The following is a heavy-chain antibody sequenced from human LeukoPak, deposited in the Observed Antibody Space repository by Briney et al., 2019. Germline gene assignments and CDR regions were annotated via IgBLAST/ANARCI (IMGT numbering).Heavy chain of an antibody. V-gene: IGHV3-23*01. Sequence: GGSLTLSCAASGFTFSSYPMSWVRQAPGKGLEWVSAISGSGGSTYYADSVKGRFTISIHNPKNALYVQMNSVRAEDTAVYYCAKDRRRIAVAGISPFDYWGQGTLVTVSS. CDR3: AKDRRRIAVAGISPFDY. J-gene: IGHJ4*02. CDR1: GFTFSSYP. CDR2: ISGSGGST. D-gene: IGHD6-19*01.